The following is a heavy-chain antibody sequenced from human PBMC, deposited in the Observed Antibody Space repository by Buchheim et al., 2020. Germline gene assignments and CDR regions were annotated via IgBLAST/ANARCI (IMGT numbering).Heavy chain of an antibody. V-gene: IGHV3-23*01. J-gene: IGHJ3*02. CDR3: ANPSAAYGDFDDAFDI. D-gene: IGHD4-17*01. Sequence: EVQLLESGGGLVQPGGSLRLSCSASGFTFSSYAMSWVRQAPGKGLEWVSAISGSGGSTYYADSVKCRFTITRDNSKNTLYLQMNSLRAEDTAVYYCANPSAAYGDFDDAFDIWGQGT. CDR1: GFTFSSYA. CDR2: ISGSGGST.